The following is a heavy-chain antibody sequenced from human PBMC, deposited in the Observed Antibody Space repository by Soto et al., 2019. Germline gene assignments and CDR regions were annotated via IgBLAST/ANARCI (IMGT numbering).Heavy chain of an antibody. J-gene: IGHJ5*02. D-gene: IGHD2-15*01. CDR1: GFTFSSHE. V-gene: IGHV3-23*01. CDR3: ARDGVRGLAVAGVVDP. Sequence: QLLQSGGGLAQPGGSLRLSCAASGFTFSSHEMSWVRQAPGKGLEWVAQLSERDDRAFYADSGKRRFTISRVNSRNTVNLQMKCPTADDTAVYYCARDGVRGLAVAGVVDPWGQGTLVSVSS. CDR2: LSERDDRA.